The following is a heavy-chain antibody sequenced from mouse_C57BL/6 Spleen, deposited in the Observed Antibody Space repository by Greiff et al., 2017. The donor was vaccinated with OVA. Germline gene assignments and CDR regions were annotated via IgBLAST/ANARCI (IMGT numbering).Heavy chain of an antibody. V-gene: IGHV1-81*01. D-gene: IGHD4-1*01. CDR2: IYPRSGNT. Sequence: VQLVESGAELARPGASVKLSCKASGYTFTSYGISWVKQRTGQGLEWIGEIYPRSGNTYYNEKFKGKATLTADKSSSTAYMELRSLTSEDSAVYFCARSPELGRFDYWGQGTTLTVSS. CDR3: ARSPELGRFDY. J-gene: IGHJ2*01. CDR1: GYTFTSYG.